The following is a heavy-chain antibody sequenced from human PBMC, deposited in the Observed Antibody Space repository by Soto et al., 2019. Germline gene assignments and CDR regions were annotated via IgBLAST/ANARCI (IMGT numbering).Heavy chain of an antibody. J-gene: IGHJ4*02. CDR3: ARWGTTGGLDV. CDR2: TSYDGSNN. CDR1: GFTFRSYV. Sequence: QVQLVESGGCVVQPGTSLRLSCVGSGFTFRSYVIHWVRQAPGKWLEWVAITSYDGSNNFYGDAVKGRFTISRHNSRNTVELQMDSLTFDATAIYYCARWGTTGGLDVWGQGILVSVSS. V-gene: IGHV3-33*05. D-gene: IGHD3-16*01.